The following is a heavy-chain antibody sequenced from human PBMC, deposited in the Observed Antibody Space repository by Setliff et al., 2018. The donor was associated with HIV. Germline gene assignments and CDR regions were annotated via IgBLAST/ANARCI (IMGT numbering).Heavy chain of an antibody. D-gene: IGHD3-3*01. CDR3: ARHVLDYNFWSGYSTQNCFDY. CDR1: GGSITSYY. J-gene: IGHJ4*02. V-gene: IGHV4-59*08. Sequence: PSETLSLTCTVSGGSITSYYWSWIRQPPGKGLEWIGYIFYSGSTYYSPSLKSRLTISVDTSKNQFSLNLSSVTAADTAVYYCARHVLDYNFWSGYSTQNCFDYWGQGTLVTVPQ. CDR2: IFYSGST.